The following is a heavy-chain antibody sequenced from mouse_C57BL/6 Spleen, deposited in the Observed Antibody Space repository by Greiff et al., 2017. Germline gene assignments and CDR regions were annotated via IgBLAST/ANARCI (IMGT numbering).Heavy chain of an antibody. V-gene: IGHV3-6*01. J-gene: IGHJ2*01. Sequence: ESGPGLVKPSQSLSLTCSVTGYSITSGYYWNWIRQFPGNKLEWMGYISYDGSNNYNPSLKNRISITRDTSKNQFFLKLNSVTTEDTATYYCARDGGLITTVVDYFDYWGQGTTLTVSS. CDR3: ARDGGLITTVVDYFDY. CDR2: ISYDGSN. D-gene: IGHD1-1*01. CDR1: GYSITSGYY.